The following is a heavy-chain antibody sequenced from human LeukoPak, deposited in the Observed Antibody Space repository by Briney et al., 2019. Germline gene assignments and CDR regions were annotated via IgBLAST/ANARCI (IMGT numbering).Heavy chain of an antibody. J-gene: IGHJ3*02. CDR1: GFTFDDYA. Sequence: GGSLRLSCAASGFTFDDYAMHWVRQAPGKGLEWVSGISWNSGSIGYADSVKGRFTISRDNAKNSLYLQMNSLRAEDTALYYCASGYSYGTDAFDIWGQGTMVTVSS. CDR2: ISWNSGSI. V-gene: IGHV3-9*01. D-gene: IGHD5-18*01. CDR3: ASGYSYGTDAFDI.